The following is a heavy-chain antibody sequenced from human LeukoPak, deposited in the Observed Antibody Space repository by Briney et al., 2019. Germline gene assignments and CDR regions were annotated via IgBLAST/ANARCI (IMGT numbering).Heavy chain of an antibody. V-gene: IGHV1-8*01. CDR2: MNPNNGNT. D-gene: IGHD6-13*01. CDR1: GYTFTNYD. J-gene: IGHJ4*02. Sequence: ASVKVSCKVSGYTFTNYDINWVRQATGQGLEWMGWMNPNNGNTGYAQKFQGRVTMTRNTSISTAYMELSSLRSGGTAVYYCARAPRGSSWYYFDYWGQGTLVTVSS. CDR3: ARAPRGSSWYYFDY.